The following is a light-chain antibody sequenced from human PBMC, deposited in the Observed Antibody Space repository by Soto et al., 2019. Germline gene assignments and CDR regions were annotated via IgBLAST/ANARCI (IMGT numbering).Light chain of an antibody. CDR3: QQYNNWPPLT. V-gene: IGKV3-15*01. Sequence: EIVMTQSPATLSVSPGERATLSCRASQSISSSYLAWYQQNPGQAPRLLIYGASTRATGIPARLSGSGSGTEFTLTISTLQSEDFAVYYCQQYNNWPPLTFGGGTKVEIK. J-gene: IGKJ4*01. CDR2: GAS. CDR1: QSISSSY.